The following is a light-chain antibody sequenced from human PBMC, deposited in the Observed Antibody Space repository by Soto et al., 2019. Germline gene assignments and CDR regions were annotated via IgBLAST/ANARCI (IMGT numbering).Light chain of an antibody. J-gene: IGKJ1*01. CDR3: QQYDSFPWS. V-gene: IGKV1-5*01. CDR1: QSISGW. Sequence: DIQMTQSPSTLSASVGDRVTITCRASQSISGWLACYQQKPGKAPKILIYDASNLERGLPSRFSGSGSGTEFTLTISSLQPDDFATYYCQQYDSFPWSFGQGTKVDIK. CDR2: DAS.